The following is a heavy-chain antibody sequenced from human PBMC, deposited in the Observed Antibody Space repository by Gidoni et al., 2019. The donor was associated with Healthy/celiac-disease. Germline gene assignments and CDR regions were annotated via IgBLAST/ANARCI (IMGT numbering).Heavy chain of an antibody. J-gene: IGHJ6*02. CDR3: AKDIEPAGAPTRVPGMDV. D-gene: IGHD2-2*01. CDR1: GFTFHDYT. Sequence: EVQLVESGGVVVQPGGSLRLSCAAPGFTFHDYTMHWVRQAPGKGMEWVSLISWDGGSTYYADSVKGRFTISRDNSKNSLYLQMNSLRTEDTALYYCAKDIEPAGAPTRVPGMDVWGQETTVTVSS. V-gene: IGHV3-43*01. CDR2: ISWDGGST.